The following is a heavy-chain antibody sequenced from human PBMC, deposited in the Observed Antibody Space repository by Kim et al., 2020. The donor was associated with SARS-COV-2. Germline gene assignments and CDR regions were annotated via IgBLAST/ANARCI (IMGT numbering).Heavy chain of an antibody. J-gene: IGHJ6*02. Sequence: SETLSLTCTVSGGSISSYYWNWIRQPPGKGLEWIGYIYYSGSTNYNPSLKSRVTISVDTSKNQFSLKLSSVTAADTAVYYCARDRRYYGSGSYYDYYYYGMDVWGQGTTVTVSS. CDR2: IYYSGST. CDR3: ARDRRYYGSGSYYDYYYYGMDV. V-gene: IGHV4-59*01. CDR1: GGSISSYY. D-gene: IGHD3-10*01.